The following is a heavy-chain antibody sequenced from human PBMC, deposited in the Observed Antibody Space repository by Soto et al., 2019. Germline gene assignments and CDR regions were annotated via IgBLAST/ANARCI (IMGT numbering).Heavy chain of an antibody. CDR2: ISWNSGSI. D-gene: IGHD6-19*01. J-gene: IGHJ4*02. Sequence: GGSLRLSCAASGFTFDDYAMPWVRQAPGKGLEWVSGISWNSGSIGYADSVKGRFTISRDNANNSLYLKMNSLRAEDTALYYCAKAREQWLATPGDYWGQGTLVTVSS. V-gene: IGHV3-9*01. CDR1: GFTFDDYA. CDR3: AKAREQWLATPGDY.